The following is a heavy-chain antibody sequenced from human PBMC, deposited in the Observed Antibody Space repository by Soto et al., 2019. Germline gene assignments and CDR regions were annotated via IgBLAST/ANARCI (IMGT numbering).Heavy chain of an antibody. J-gene: IGHJ4*02. CDR2: ISAYNGKT. Sequence: QVQMVQSGAEVTKPGASVKVSCKASGYTFSNYGFTWVRQVPGQGLEWMGWISAYNGKTNYAQELQGRVTMTTDTSTSTVYMELRSLRSAETAVYSCGRGGATSGRLDYWGQGTLVTVSS. CDR1: GYTFSNYG. CDR3: GRGGATSGRLDY. D-gene: IGHD3-10*01. V-gene: IGHV1-18*01.